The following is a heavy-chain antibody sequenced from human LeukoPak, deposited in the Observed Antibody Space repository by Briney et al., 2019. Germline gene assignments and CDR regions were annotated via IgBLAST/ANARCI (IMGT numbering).Heavy chain of an antibody. V-gene: IGHV3-74*01. CDR3: ARGTGSYILDY. D-gene: IGHD6-6*01. J-gene: IGHJ4*02. CDR1: GFTFSTYW. CDR2: INSDGSST. Sequence: PGGSLRLSRAASGFTFSTYWMHWVRQAPGKGLVWVSRINSDGSSTNYADSVKGRFTISRDNARNTLYLQMNSLRAEDTAVYYCARGTGSYILDYWGQGTLVTVSS.